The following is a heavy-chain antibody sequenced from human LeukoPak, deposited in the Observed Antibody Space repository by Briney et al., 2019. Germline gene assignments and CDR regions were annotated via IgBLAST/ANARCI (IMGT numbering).Heavy chain of an antibody. CDR2: ISGSGGST. D-gene: IGHD3-10*01. J-gene: IGHJ4*02. V-gene: IGHV3-23*01. CDR3: AKDVVRGVMWYFDY. CDR1: GFTFSSYA. Sequence: GGSLRLSCAASGFTFSSYAMSWVRQAPGKGLEWVSAISGSGGSTYYADSVKGRFTISRDSSKNTLYLQMNSLRAEDTAVYYCAKDVVRGVMWYFDYWGQGTLVTVSS.